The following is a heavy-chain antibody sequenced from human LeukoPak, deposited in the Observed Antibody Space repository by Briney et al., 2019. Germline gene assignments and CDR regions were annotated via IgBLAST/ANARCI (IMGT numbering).Heavy chain of an antibody. J-gene: IGHJ3*02. Sequence: ASVKVSCKASGYTFTSYDINRVRQATGQGLEWMGWMNPNSGNTGYAQKFQGRVTMTRNTSISTAYMELSSLRSEDTAVYYCARSALPDDAFDIWGQGTMVTVSS. CDR1: GYTFTSYD. CDR2: MNPNSGNT. V-gene: IGHV1-8*01. CDR3: ARSALPDDAFDI. D-gene: IGHD1-14*01.